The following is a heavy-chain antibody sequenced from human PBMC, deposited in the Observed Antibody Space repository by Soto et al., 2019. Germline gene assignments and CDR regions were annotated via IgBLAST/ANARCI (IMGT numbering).Heavy chain of an antibody. D-gene: IGHD3-22*01. CDR1: GGSFSGYY. CDR3: AGRNGYYSGIDY. CDR2: VNHSGGI. J-gene: IGHJ4*02. Sequence: QVQLQQWGAGLLKPSETLSLTCVVYGGSFSGYYWSWIRQPPGKGLEWFGEVNHSGGIDYNQSLMSRVTISVDTSKNQFSLKLSSVTAADTAVYYCAGRNGYYSGIDYWGQGTLVTVSS. V-gene: IGHV4-34*02.